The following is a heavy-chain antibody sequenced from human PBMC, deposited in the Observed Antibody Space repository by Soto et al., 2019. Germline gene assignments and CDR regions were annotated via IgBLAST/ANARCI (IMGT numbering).Heavy chain of an antibody. V-gene: IGHV3-74*01. Sequence: EVQLDESGGGFVQPGGSLRLSCVASGFTFSTYWLHWVLQAPGQELVWVSRINSDGSRTSSADSVKGPFTTSRHNAKNTLSLRVNSLRAKDTAVYYCERRVGYRYGIMDVWGQGTMV. CDR3: ERRVGYRYGIMDV. D-gene: IGHD5-18*01. CDR1: GFTFSTYW. J-gene: IGHJ6*02. CDR2: INSDGSRT.